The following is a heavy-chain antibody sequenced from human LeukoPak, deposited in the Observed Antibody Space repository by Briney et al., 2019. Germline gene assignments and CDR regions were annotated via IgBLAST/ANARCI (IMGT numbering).Heavy chain of an antibody. V-gene: IGHV1-69*13. Sequence: ASVKVSCKASGGTFISYAISWVRQAPGQGLEWMGGIIPIFGTANYAQKFQGRVTITADESTSTAYMELSSLRSEDTAVYYCARDLNYYDSSGYYRVLDYWGQGTLVTVSS. D-gene: IGHD3-22*01. CDR2: IIPIFGTA. J-gene: IGHJ4*02. CDR3: ARDLNYYDSSGYYRVLDY. CDR1: GGTFISYA.